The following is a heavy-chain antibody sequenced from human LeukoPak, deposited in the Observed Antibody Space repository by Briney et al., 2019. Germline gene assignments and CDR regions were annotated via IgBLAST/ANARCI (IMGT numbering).Heavy chain of an antibody. CDR1: GGSFSVYY. V-gene: IGHV4-34*01. CDR2: MNPSGNT. CDR3: ARGRQDVTMIVVVMTAVSYYLDV. D-gene: IGHD3-22*01. Sequence: SETLSLTCAVYGGSFSVYYWTWIRQTPEKRLERTGEMNPSGNTNHNPSLKSPVTISVDTSKNQFSLGLGSVTAADTAVYYCARGRQDVTMIVVVMTAVSYYLDVWGKGTTVTVS. J-gene: IGHJ6*03.